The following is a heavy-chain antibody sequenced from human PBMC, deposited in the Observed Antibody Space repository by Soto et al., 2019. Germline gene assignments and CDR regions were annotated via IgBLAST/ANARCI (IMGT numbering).Heavy chain of an antibody. CDR3: THSWGSRSLYYGMDV. V-gene: IGHV2-5*01. Sequence: SGPTLVNPTQTLTLTCTFSGFSLYTGGVGVGWIRQPPGKALEWLAVIYWNDEKRYRPSLRTRLTITKDTSKNQVVLTLTNMGPVDSGTYYCTHSWGSRSLYYGMDVWGQGTKVTVSS. D-gene: IGHD3-16*01. CDR2: IYWNDEK. CDR1: GFSLYTGGVG. J-gene: IGHJ6*02.